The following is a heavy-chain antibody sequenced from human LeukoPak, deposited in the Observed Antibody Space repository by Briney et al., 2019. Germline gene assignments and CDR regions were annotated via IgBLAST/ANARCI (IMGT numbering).Heavy chain of an antibody. CDR3: ASQGYSYGFDY. CDR2: IYHNGST. CDR1: GGSISSSNW. J-gene: IGHJ4*02. V-gene: IGHV4-4*02. Sequence: SETLSLTCAVSGGSISSSNWWSWVRQPPGKGLEWIGEIYHNGSTNYNPSLKSRVTISVDKSKNQFSLKLSSVTAADTAVYYCASQGYSYGFDYWGQGTLVTVSS. D-gene: IGHD5-18*01.